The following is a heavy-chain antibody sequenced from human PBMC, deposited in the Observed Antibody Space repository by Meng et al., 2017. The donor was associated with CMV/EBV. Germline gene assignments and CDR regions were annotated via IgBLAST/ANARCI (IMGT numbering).Heavy chain of an antibody. J-gene: IGHJ1*01. CDR3: ARESSTFSWSEHLQH. Sequence: GGSLRLSCAASGFSFSRYWMTWVRQAPGKGLEWVANIRQDGSEAYYVDSVKGRFTIFRDNTKNSLFLQMDSLSAEDTAIYYCARESSTFSWSEHLQHWGQGTLVTVSS. V-gene: IGHV3-7*01. CDR1: GFSFSRYW. D-gene: IGHD2-2*01. CDR2: IRQDGSEA.